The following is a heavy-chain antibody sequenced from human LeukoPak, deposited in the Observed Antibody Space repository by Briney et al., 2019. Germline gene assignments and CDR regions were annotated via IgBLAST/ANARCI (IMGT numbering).Heavy chain of an antibody. V-gene: IGHV3-48*01. CDR1: GFTFSSYS. CDR3: ARHGELLTFDI. J-gene: IGHJ3*02. CDR2: ISSSSSTI. D-gene: IGHD1-26*01. Sequence: PGGSLRLSCAASGFTFSSYSMNWVRQAPGKGLEWVSYISSSSSTIYYADSVKGRFTISRDNAKNSLYLQMNSLRAEDTAVYYCARHGELLTFDIWGQGTMVTVSS.